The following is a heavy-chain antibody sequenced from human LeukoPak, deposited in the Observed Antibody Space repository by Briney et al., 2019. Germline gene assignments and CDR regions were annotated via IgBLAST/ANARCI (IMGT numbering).Heavy chain of an antibody. CDR1: GGTFSSYA. CDR2: IIPIFGTA. V-gene: IGHV1-69*05. J-gene: IGHJ4*02. Sequence: SVKVSCKASGGTFSSYAISWVRQAPGQGLEWMGGIIPIFGTANYAQKFQGRVTMTTDTSTSTAYMELRSLRSDDTAVYYRASQLAFIMPWVYWGQGTLVTVSS. CDR3: ASQLAFIMPWVY. D-gene: IGHD1-1*01.